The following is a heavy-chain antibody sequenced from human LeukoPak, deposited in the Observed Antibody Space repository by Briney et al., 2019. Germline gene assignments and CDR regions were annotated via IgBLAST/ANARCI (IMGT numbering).Heavy chain of an antibody. CDR3: ARDRTYYDISTGYSYNWFDP. J-gene: IGHJ5*02. D-gene: IGHD3-9*01. Sequence: GGSLRLSCAASGFTFSSYSMNWVRQAPGKGLEWVSSISSSSSYIYYADSVKGRFTISRDNAKNSLYLQMNSLRAEDTAVYYCARDRTYYDISTGYSYNWFDPWGQGTLVTVSS. CDR2: ISSSSSYI. CDR1: GFTFSSYS. V-gene: IGHV3-21*01.